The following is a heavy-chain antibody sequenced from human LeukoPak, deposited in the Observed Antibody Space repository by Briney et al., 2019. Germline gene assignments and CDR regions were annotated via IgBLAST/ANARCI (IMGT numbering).Heavy chain of an antibody. V-gene: IGHV1-69*13. Sequence: SVKVSCKASGGTFSSYAISWVRQAPGQGLEWMGGIIPIFGTANYAQKFQGRVTITADESTSTAYMELSSLRSEDTAVYYCAGADTYCGGDCYDPTDFDYWGQGTLVTVSS. CDR1: GGTFSSYA. CDR2: IIPIFGTA. CDR3: AGADTYCGGDCYDPTDFDY. J-gene: IGHJ4*02. D-gene: IGHD2-21*01.